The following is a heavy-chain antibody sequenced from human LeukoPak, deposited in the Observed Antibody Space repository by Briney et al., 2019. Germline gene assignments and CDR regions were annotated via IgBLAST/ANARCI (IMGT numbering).Heavy chain of an antibody. CDR3: AQSICASSYCPVDY. V-gene: IGHV3-23*01. Sequence: PGGSLRLSCAASGFTFSSYGMNWVRQAPEKGLEWVSALSGSGEGKYYAGSVQGRFTISRDNSKNTLYLQMDSLRADDTALYYCAQSICASSYCPVDYWGQGTVVTVSS. D-gene: IGHD2-2*01. J-gene: IGHJ4*02. CDR1: GFTFSSYG. CDR2: LSGSGEGK.